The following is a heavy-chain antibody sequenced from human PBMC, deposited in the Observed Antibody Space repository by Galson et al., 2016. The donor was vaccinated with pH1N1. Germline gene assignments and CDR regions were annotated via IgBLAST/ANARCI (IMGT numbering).Heavy chain of an antibody. CDR1: GGSTKSSDYY. J-gene: IGHJ4*02. CDR3: LRHPRFSSRRAVDFDY. CDR2: IYYSGIT. Sequence: SETLSLTCSVSGGSTKSSDYYWGWVRQPPGKGLEWIASIYYSGITHYKESLKSRLLISVDTSKNQFSLRLTSVTAADTAVYFCLRHPRFSSRRAVDFDYWGQGIQVIVSS. V-gene: IGHV4-39*01.